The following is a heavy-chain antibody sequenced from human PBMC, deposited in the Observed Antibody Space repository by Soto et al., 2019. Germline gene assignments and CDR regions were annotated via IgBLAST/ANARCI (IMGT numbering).Heavy chain of an antibody. CDR2: IIPIFGTA. CDR1: GGTFSSYG. V-gene: IGHV1-69*13. D-gene: IGHD1-7*01. J-gene: IGHJ4*02. CDR3: ARDLIQYNWSYGIFDY. Sequence: SVKVSCKASGGTFSSYGIIWVRQAPGEGLEWMGGIIPIFGTANYAQKFQGRVTITADESTSTAYMELSSLRSEDTAVYYCARDLIQYNWSYGIFDYWGQGTLVTVSS.